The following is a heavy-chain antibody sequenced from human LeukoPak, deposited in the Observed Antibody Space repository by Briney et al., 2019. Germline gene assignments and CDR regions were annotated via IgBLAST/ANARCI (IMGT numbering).Heavy chain of an antibody. D-gene: IGHD1/OR15-1a*01. V-gene: IGHV3-30*18. CDR2: ISPDGNLE. CDR3: AKINNNDDY. Sequence: GRSLRLSCAASGFTFTTFGIHWVRQAPGKGLEWVAAISPDGNLEYYTDSVKGRFTISRDNSKNMIHLQMSSLRGEDSALYYCAKINNNDDYWGQGTLVTVSS. J-gene: IGHJ4*02. CDR1: GFTFTTFG.